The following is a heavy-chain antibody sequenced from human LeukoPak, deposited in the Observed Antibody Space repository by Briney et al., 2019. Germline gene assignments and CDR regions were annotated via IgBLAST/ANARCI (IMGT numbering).Heavy chain of an antibody. CDR1: GGSISSYY. D-gene: IGHD4-17*01. V-gene: IGHV4-59*01. J-gene: IGHJ6*02. Sequence: PSVTLSLTCTVSGGSISSYYWSWIRQPPGKGLEWLGYIYYSGSTNYNPSLKSRVTISVDTSKNQFSLKLSSVTAADTAVYYCARVGDYGDYYYYGMDVWGQGTTVTVSS. CDR3: ARVGDYGDYYYYGMDV. CDR2: IYYSGST.